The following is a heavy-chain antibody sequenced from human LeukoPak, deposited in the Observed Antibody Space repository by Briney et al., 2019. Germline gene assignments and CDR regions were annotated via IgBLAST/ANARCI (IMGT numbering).Heavy chain of an antibody. CDR3: ARDMAYCGGDCLPDY. J-gene: IGHJ4*02. V-gene: IGHV4-59*01. CDR1: GGSISSYY. D-gene: IGHD2-21*02. Sequence: PSETLSLTCTVSGGSISSYYWSWIRQPPGKGLEWIGYIYYSGSTNYNPSLKSRVTISVDTSKNQFSQKLSSVTAADTAVYYCARDMAYCGGDCLPDYWGQGTLVTVSS. CDR2: IYYSGST.